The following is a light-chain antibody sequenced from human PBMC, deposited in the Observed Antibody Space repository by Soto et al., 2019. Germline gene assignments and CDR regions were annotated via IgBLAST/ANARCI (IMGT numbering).Light chain of an antibody. CDR2: EVT. CDR3: SSYPAASTLDVV. V-gene: IGLV2-14*01. Sequence: QSVLTQPASVSGSPGQSVTISCSGTSSDGDSVSWYQQHPGKAPKLIIYEVTNRTSGVSNRFSGSKSDYTASPTISGLQWEDEDNYYCSSYPAASTLDVVFGGGTKVTVL. CDR1: SSDGDS. J-gene: IGLJ2*01.